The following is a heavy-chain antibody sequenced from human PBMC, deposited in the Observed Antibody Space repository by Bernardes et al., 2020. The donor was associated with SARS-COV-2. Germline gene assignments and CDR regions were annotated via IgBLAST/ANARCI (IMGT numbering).Heavy chain of an antibody. J-gene: IGHJ4*03. CDR2: INPNSGGT. V-gene: IGHV1-2*02. D-gene: IGHD5-18*01. Sequence: ASVKVSCKASGYTFTDYFMHWVRQAPGQGLEWMGWINPNSGGTNYAQNFQGRVTMTRDTSISTAYMELSRLRSDDTAVYYCARVPGYSYGYDYWGHGTLVTVSS. CDR1: GYTFTDYF. CDR3: ARVPGYSYGYDY.